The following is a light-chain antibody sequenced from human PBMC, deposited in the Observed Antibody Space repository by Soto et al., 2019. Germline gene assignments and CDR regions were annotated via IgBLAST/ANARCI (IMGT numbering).Light chain of an antibody. CDR3: AAWDDSLSGVV. V-gene: IGLV1-47*01. J-gene: IGLJ2*01. CDR1: SSNIGSNY. CDR2: RNN. Sequence: QSVLTQLPSASGTPGQRVTISCSGSSSNIGSNYVYWYQQLPGTAPKLLIYRNNQRPSGVPDRFSGSKSGTSASLAISGLRSEDEADYYCAAWDDSLSGVVFGVGTKLTVL.